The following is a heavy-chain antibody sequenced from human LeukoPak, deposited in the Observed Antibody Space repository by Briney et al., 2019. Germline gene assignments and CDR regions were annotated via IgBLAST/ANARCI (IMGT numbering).Heavy chain of an antibody. CDR1: GGSISSGGYY. V-gene: IGHV4-31*03. CDR2: IYYSGST. Sequence: SETLSLTCTVSGGSISSGGYYWSWIRQHPGKGLEWIGYIYYSGSTYYNPSLKSRVTISVDTSKNQFSLKLSSVTAADTAVYYYAREDLSDCSGGSCAQDDAFGIWGQGTMVTVSS. CDR3: AREDLSDCSGGSCAQDDAFGI. J-gene: IGHJ3*02. D-gene: IGHD2-15*01.